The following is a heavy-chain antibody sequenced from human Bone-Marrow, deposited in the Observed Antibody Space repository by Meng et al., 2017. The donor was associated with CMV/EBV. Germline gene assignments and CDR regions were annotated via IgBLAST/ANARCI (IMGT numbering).Heavy chain of an antibody. J-gene: IGHJ6*02. CDR1: GFTFSSYA. CDR3: ARDRLHYYGSGSYYQYRYYYYGMDV. Sequence: GESLKISCAASGFTFSSYAMHWVRQAPGKGLEWVAVISYDGSNKYYADSVKGRFTISRDNSKNTLYLQMNSLRAEDTAVYYCARDRLHYYGSGSYYQYRYYYYGMDVWGQGPTVTVSS. D-gene: IGHD3-10*01. CDR2: ISYDGSNK. V-gene: IGHV3-30-3*01.